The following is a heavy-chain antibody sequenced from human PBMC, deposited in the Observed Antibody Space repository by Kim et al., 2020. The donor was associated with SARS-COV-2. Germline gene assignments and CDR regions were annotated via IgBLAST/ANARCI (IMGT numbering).Heavy chain of an antibody. Sequence: SETLSLTCTVSGGSISSYYWSWIRQPPGKGLEWIGYIYYSGSTNYNPSLKSRVTISVDTSKNQFSLKLSSVTAADTAVYYCARDRTPQEKFVWIRLWGPYYYGMDVWGQGTTVTVSS. CDR2: IYYSGST. V-gene: IGHV4-59*01. CDR1: GGSISSYY. J-gene: IGHJ6*02. D-gene: IGHD5-18*01. CDR3: ARDRTPQEKFVWIRLWGPYYYGMDV.